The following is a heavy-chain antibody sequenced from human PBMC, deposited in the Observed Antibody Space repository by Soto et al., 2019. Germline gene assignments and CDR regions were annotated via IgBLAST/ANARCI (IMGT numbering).Heavy chain of an antibody. Sequence: PGESLKISCKGSGYSFTSYWIGWVRQMPGKGLEWMGIIYPGDSDTRYSPSFQGQVTISADKSISTAYLQWSSLKASDTAMYYCAGPSYCGGDCYADAFDIWGQGTMVTVSS. CDR2: IYPGDSDT. CDR3: AGPSYCGGDCYADAFDI. V-gene: IGHV5-51*01. D-gene: IGHD2-21*02. J-gene: IGHJ3*02. CDR1: GYSFTSYW.